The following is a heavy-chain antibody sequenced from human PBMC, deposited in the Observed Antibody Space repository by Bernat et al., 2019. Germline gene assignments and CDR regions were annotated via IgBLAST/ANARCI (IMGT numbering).Heavy chain of an antibody. Sequence: EVQLVESGGGLVKPGGSLRLSCAASGFTFSSYSMNWVRQAPGKGLEWVSSISSSSSYIYYADSVKGRFTISRDNDKNSLYLQMNSLRAEDTAVYYCARERWLAYDYWGQGTLVTVSS. J-gene: IGHJ4*02. CDR1: GFTFSSYS. CDR3: ARERWLAYDY. V-gene: IGHV3-21*01. CDR2: ISSSSSYI. D-gene: IGHD6-19*01.